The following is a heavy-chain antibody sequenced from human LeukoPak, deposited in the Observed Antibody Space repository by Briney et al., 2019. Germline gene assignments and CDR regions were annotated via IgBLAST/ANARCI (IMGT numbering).Heavy chain of an antibody. J-gene: IGHJ4*02. CDR3: ARAKRYGDYVMSAFDY. Sequence: SVKVSCKASGDTFSSYALSWVGQAPGQGLEWMGRIIPMLGITNSAQKFQGRVTITADKSTSTAFMELSSLRSEDTAVYFCARAKRYGDYVMSAFDYWGQGALVTVSS. CDR1: GDTFSSYA. D-gene: IGHD4-17*01. CDR2: IIPMLGIT. V-gene: IGHV1-69*04.